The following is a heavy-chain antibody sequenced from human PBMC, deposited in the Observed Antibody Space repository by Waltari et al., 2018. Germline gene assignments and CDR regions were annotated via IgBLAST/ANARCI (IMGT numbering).Heavy chain of an antibody. D-gene: IGHD1-26*01. CDR2: IDPNDSYN. J-gene: IGHJ6*02. CDR3: ARHPVYWDQGHNYGLDV. Sequence: EVQLVQSGAEVKKPGESLRISCKGSGYNFTTYWISGVRQMPGKGLEWMGRIDPNDSYNNYSPSFQGHVTISGDKSINTAYLQWSRLRASDTAIYYCARHPVYWDQGHNYGLDVWGQGTTVTVSS. CDR1: GYNFTTYW. V-gene: IGHV5-10-1*03.